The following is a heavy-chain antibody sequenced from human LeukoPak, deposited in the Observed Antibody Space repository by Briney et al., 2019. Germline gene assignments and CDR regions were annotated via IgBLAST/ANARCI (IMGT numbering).Heavy chain of an antibody. CDR2: ISGSGGST. J-gene: IGHJ6*02. CDR1: GFTFSSYG. Sequence: GGSLRLSCAASGFTFSSYGMSWVRQAPGKGLEWVSTISGSGGSTYYADSVKGRFTISRDNSKNALYLQMSSLRAEDTAVYYCAKGLAAADYGMDVWGQGTTVTVSS. V-gene: IGHV3-23*01. D-gene: IGHD6-13*01. CDR3: AKGLAAADYGMDV.